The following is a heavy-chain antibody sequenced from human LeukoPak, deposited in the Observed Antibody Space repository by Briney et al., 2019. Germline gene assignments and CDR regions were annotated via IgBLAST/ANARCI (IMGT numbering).Heavy chain of an antibody. CDR2: ISSSGSTI. D-gene: IGHD3-10*01. CDR3: AREPVHMVRGVLDY. Sequence: PGGSLRLSCAASGFTFSSYEMNWVRQAPGKGLEWVSYISSSGSTIYYADSVKGRFTISRDNAKNSLYLQMNSLRAEDTAVYYCAREPVHMVRGVLDYWGQGTLVTVSS. J-gene: IGHJ4*02. V-gene: IGHV3-48*03. CDR1: GFTFSSYE.